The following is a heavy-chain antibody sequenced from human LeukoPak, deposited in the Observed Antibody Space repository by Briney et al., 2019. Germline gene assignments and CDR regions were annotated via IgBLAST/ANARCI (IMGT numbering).Heavy chain of an antibody. CDR3: AGHTRVNSAYYSRRYYYYMDV. D-gene: IGHD3-22*01. CDR1: GTSFSGYY. CDR2: INHSGST. Sequence: PSETLSLTCAVYGTSFSGYYWSWIRQPPGKGLEWIGGINHSGSTNYNPSLKSRVTISVDTSKNQSSLTLRSVTAADTAVYYCAGHTRVNSAYYSRRYYYYMDVWGKGTTVTISS. V-gene: IGHV4-34*01. J-gene: IGHJ6*03.